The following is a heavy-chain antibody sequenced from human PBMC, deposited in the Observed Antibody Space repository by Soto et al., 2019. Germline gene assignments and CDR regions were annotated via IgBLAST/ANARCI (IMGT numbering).Heavy chain of an antibody. J-gene: IGHJ4*02. CDR1: GYTFTSYA. V-gene: IGHV1-8*03. Sequence: GASVKVSCKASGYTFTSYAMHWVRQAPGQRLEWMGWINPDSGNTDYSQKFQGRVTITRNTSISTAYMELSSLRSEDTAVYYCARGRRYYGSGSYYTYWGQGTLVTVSS. CDR2: INPDSGNT. CDR3: ARGRRYYGSGSYYTY. D-gene: IGHD3-10*01.